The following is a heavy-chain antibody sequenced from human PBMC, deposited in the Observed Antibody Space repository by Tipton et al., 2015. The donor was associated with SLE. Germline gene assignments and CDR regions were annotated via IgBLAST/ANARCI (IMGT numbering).Heavy chain of an antibody. Sequence: LRLSCTVSGSSISSGSYYWTWIRQPAGKGLEWIGYIYSSGSTDYNPSLKSRVTVSLDTSKNQFSLKLSSVTAADTAVYYCARGGKWFDPWGQGTLVTVSS. J-gene: IGHJ5*02. V-gene: IGHV4-61*10. CDR3: ARGGKWFDP. CDR2: IYSSGST. CDR1: GSSISSGSYY.